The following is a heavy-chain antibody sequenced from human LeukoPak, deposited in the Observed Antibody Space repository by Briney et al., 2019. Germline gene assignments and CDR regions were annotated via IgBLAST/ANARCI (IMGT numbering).Heavy chain of an antibody. CDR2: IKQDGSAK. V-gene: IGHV3-7*03. CDR1: GFTFSRHW. Sequence: PGGSLRLSCAASGFTFSRHWMYWVRQAPGKGLEWVANIKQDGSAKPYVDSVKGRFTISRDNAKNSLYLQMNSLRAEDTALYYCATQAYWGQGTLVTVSS. CDR3: ATQAY. J-gene: IGHJ4*02.